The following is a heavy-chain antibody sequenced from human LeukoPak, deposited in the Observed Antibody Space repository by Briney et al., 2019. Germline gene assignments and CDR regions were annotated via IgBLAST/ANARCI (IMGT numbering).Heavy chain of an antibody. D-gene: IGHD2-15*01. CDR2: IWSDESNK. Sequence: GRSLRLSCAASGFTFSNYGMHWVRQAPGKGLEWVAVIWSDESNKYYADSVKGRFTISRDNFKNTLYLHMNRLRAEDTTVHYSARGVVGAATGWYFDLWGRGTLVTVSS. V-gene: IGHV3-33*01. CDR1: GFTFSNYG. CDR3: ARGVVGAATGWYFDL. J-gene: IGHJ2*01.